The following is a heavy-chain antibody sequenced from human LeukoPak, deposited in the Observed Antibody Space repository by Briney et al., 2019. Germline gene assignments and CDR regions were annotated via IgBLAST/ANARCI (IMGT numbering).Heavy chain of an antibody. CDR1: RYTLTEYF. CDR2: INPNSGYS. CDR3: LRDLCCTNGVCSDC. Sequence: ASVKDSRKGSRYTLTEYFLQWVGPAPRQRPGWMGWINPNSGYSKNPQKLQGRVTLTRDTSISTRYMEMSRVRSHDTRPYLFLRDLCCTNGVCSDCWGQGTLVTAS. D-gene: IGHD2-8*01. V-gene: IGHV1-2*02. J-gene: IGHJ4*02.